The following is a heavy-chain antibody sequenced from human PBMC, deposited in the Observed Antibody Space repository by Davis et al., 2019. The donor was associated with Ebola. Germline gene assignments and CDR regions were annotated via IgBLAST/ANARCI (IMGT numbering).Heavy chain of an antibody. CDR2: IYYSGST. V-gene: IGHV4-39*01. CDR1: GGSISSSSYY. D-gene: IGHD4-17*01. Sequence: PSETLSLTCTVSGGSISSSSYYWGWIRQPPGKGLEWIGSIYYSGSTYYNPSLKSRVTISVDTSKNQFSLKLSSVTAADTAVYYCARQGYGDYLDYWGQGTLVTVSS. J-gene: IGHJ4*02. CDR3: ARQGYGDYLDY.